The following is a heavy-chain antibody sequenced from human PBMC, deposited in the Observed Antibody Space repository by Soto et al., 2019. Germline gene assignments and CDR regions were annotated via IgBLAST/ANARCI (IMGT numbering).Heavy chain of an antibody. CDR3: ARLSPNLDSSGYYLDY. D-gene: IGHD3-22*01. J-gene: IGHJ4*02. Sequence: NPSETLSLTCTVSGGSISSGDYYWSWIRQPPGKGLEWIGYIYYSGSTYYNPSLKSRVTISVDTSKNQFSLKLSSVTAADTAVYYCARLSPNLDSSGYYLDYWGQGTLVTVSS. CDR2: IYYSGST. V-gene: IGHV4-30-4*01. CDR1: GGSISSGDYY.